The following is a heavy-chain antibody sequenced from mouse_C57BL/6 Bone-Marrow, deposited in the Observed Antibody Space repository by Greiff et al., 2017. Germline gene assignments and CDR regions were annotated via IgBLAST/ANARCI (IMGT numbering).Heavy chain of an antibody. Sequence: VQLKESGPGLVKPSQSLSLTCSVTGYSITSGYYWNWIRQFPGNKLEWMGYISYDGSNNYNPSLKNRISITRDTSKNQFFLKLNSVTTEDTATYYCARGNYYGSSDWGQGTTLTVSS. J-gene: IGHJ2*01. V-gene: IGHV3-6*01. CDR1: GYSITSGYY. D-gene: IGHD1-1*01. CDR3: ARGNYYGSSD. CDR2: ISYDGSN.